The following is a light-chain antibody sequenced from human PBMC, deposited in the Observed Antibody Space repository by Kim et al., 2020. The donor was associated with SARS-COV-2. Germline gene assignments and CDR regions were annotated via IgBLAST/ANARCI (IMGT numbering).Light chain of an antibody. Sequence: GPSVTISCTGTSGDVGGYNYVSWYQHHPGKAPKLMIFEVSERPSGVPDRFSGSKSGNTASLTVSGLQAEDEADYYCSSYAGKNDIVFGGGTQLTVL. CDR1: SGDVGGYNY. V-gene: IGLV2-8*01. CDR3: SSYAGKNDIV. J-gene: IGLJ3*02. CDR2: EVS.